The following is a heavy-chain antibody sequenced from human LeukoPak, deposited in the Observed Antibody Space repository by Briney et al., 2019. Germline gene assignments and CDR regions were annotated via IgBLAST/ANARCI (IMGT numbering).Heavy chain of an antibody. CDR2: IYYSGST. Sequence: PSETLSLTCTVSGGSISSSSYYWGWIRQPPGKGLEWIVSIYYSGSTYYNPSLKSRVTISVDTSKNQFSLKLSSVTAADTAVYYCAIEWNYDILTGYKPSHDAFDIWGQGTMVTVSS. V-gene: IGHV4-39*02. CDR1: GGSISSSSYY. CDR3: AIEWNYDILTGYKPSHDAFDI. D-gene: IGHD3-9*01. J-gene: IGHJ3*02.